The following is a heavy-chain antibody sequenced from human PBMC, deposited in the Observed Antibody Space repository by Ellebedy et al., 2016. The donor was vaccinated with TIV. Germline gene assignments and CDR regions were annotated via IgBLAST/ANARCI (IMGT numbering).Heavy chain of an antibody. D-gene: IGHD3-10*01. Sequence: AASVKVSCKASGYTFTTYAMHWVRQAPGQRLEWMGWINAGNGNTKYSQKFQGRVTITRDTSANTAYMELSSLRSEDTAVYYCARDLSMRRITMVRGVIGYWGQGTLVTVSS. CDR2: INAGNGNT. CDR1: GYTFTTYA. V-gene: IGHV1-3*01. CDR3: ARDLSMRRITMVRGVIGY. J-gene: IGHJ4*02.